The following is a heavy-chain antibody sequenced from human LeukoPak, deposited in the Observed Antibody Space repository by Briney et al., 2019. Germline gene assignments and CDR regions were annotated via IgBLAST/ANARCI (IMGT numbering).Heavy chain of an antibody. V-gene: IGHV1-8*03. Sequence: GASVKVSCKASGYTFTSYDINWVRQATGQGLEWMGWMNPNSGNTGYAQKFQGRVTITRNTSISTAYMELSSLRSEDTAVYYCARGLKDIVVVVAATSDAFDIWGQGTMVTVSS. D-gene: IGHD2-15*01. CDR3: ARGLKDIVVVVAATSDAFDI. CDR2: MNPNSGNT. CDR1: GYTFTSYD. J-gene: IGHJ3*02.